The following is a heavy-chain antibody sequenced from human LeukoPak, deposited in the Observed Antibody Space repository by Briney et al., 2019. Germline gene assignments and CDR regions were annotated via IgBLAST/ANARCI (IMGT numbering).Heavy chain of an antibody. J-gene: IGHJ4*02. D-gene: IGHD6-13*01. CDR2: ISYDGSNK. V-gene: IGHV3-30*04. CDR1: GFTFSSYA. CDR3: ARDLLEAGKGDLDY. Sequence: QPGRSLRLSCAASGFTFSSYAMHWVRQAPGKGLEWVAVISYDGSNKYYADSVKGRFTISRDNSKNTLYLQMNSLRAEDTAVYYCARDLLEAGKGDLDYWGQGTLVTVSS.